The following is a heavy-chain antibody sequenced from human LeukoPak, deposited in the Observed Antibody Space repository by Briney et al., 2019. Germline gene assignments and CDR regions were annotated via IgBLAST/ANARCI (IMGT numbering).Heavy chain of an antibody. Sequence: PGGSLRLSCAASGFTFSSYAMHWVRQAPGKGLEWVAVISYDGSNKYYADSVKGRFTISRDNSKNTLYLQMNSLRAEDTAVYYCARDCPHGGSFHFDYWGQGTLVTVSS. CDR3: ARDCPHGGSFHFDY. CDR2: ISYDGSNK. CDR1: GFTFSSYA. D-gene: IGHD1-26*01. V-gene: IGHV3-30*04. J-gene: IGHJ4*02.